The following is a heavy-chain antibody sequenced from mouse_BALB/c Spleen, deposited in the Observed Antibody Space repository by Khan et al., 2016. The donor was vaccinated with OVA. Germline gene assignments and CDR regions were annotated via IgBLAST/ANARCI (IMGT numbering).Heavy chain of an antibody. Sequence: VRLQQSGPDLVKPGASVKISCKASGYSFTVYYMIWVKQSHGKSPEWIGRVNPNNGDTNYNQKFKDKAILTVDKSSTTAYMELRSLTSEDSAVFYCARGYEFFAHGGQGTLVTVSA. CDR1: GYSFTVYY. CDR2: VNPNNGDT. V-gene: IGHV1-26*01. CDR3: ARGYEFFAH. J-gene: IGHJ3*01. D-gene: IGHD2-14*01.